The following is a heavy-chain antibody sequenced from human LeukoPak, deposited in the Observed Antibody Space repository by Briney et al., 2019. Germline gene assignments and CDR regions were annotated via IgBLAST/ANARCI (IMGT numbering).Heavy chain of an antibody. D-gene: IGHD3-22*01. CDR1: GFTFSSYE. J-gene: IGHJ5*02. CDR3: ASYYDSSGYYRGWFDP. CDR2: ISSSGSTI. V-gene: IGHV3-48*03. Sequence: GGSLRLSCAASGFTFSSYEMSWVRQAPGKGLEWVSYISSSGSTIYYADSVKGRFTISRDNAKNSLYLQMNSLRAEDTAVYYCASYYDSSGYYRGWFDPWGQGTLVTVSS.